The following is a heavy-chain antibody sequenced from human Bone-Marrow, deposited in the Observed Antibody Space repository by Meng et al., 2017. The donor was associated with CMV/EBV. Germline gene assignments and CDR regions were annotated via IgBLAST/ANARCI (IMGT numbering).Heavy chain of an antibody. CDR3: ARVGGGDYSNFLGAFDI. CDR1: GGTFSSYA. D-gene: IGHD4-11*01. V-gene: IGHV1-69*10. J-gene: IGHJ3*02. Sequence: SVKVSCKASGGTFSSYAISWVRQAPGQGLEWMGGIIPILGIANYAQKFQGRVTITADKSTSTAYMELSSLRSEDTAVYYCARVGGGDYSNFLGAFDIWGQGTMVTVSS. CDR2: IIPILGIA.